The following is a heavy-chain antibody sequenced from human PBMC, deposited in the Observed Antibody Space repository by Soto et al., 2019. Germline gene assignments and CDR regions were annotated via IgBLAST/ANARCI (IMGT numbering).Heavy chain of an antibody. Sequence: GESLPLSCPDPGFTLSAYYMGWVRQAAGEGLEWVSYISTTSDYTNYADSVKGRFTISRDNAKNSLYLQMNSLRAGDKAVYYCARDRDLTSSCSFDYWGQGTMVTVSS. V-gene: IGHV3-11*06. CDR2: ISTTSDYT. CDR3: ARDRDLTSSCSFDY. D-gene: IGHD6-13*01. J-gene: IGHJ4*02. CDR1: GFTLSAYY.